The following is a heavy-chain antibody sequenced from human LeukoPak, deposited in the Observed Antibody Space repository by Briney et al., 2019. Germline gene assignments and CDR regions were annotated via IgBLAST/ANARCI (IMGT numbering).Heavy chain of an antibody. V-gene: IGHV3-48*04. CDR1: GPTLTTYS. Sequence: GGSLRLSCEASGPTLTTYSMSWVRQAPGKGLEWVSSISLSSDTIYYADSVKGRFAISRDNAKNSLYLQMNSLRAEDTAVYYCARDPHLSGWSDYWGQGTLVTVSS. D-gene: IGHD6-19*01. CDR3: ARDPHLSGWSDY. CDR2: ISLSSDTI. J-gene: IGHJ4*02.